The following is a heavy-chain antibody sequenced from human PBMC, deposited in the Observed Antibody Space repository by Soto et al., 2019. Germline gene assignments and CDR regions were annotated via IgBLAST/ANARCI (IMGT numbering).Heavy chain of an antibody. CDR3: ARYVRYPTKFDF. J-gene: IGHJ4*02. V-gene: IGHV3-7*03. D-gene: IGHD1-1*01. CDR1: GFTFSSYW. Sequence: EVQLVESGGGLVQPGGSLRLSCAASGFTFSSYWMSWVRQAPGKGLEWVATIKHDGSEKYFVDSVKGRFTISRDNAKDSLYLQMNSLRAEDTALYYCARYVRYPTKFDFWGQGTLVTASS. CDR2: IKHDGSEK.